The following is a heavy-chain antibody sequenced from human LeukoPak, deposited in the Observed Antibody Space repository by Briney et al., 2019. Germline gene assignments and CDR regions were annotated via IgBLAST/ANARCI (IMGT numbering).Heavy chain of an antibody. CDR2: INPNSGRT. Sequence: ASVKVSCMSYLYTFPSYSGNRVRPAAGQGLEWMGWINPNSGRTGYAQKFQGRVTMTANTSISTAYMELGSLRFDETAVYYCARGHSGLAAAVASGCWGQVTMITVSS. CDR3: ARGHSGLAAAVASGC. D-gene: IGHD6-13*01. CDR1: LYTFPSYS. J-gene: IGHJ4*02. V-gene: IGHV1-8*01.